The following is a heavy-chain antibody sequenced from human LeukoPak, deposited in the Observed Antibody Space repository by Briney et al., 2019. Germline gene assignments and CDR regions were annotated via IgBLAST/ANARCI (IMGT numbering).Heavy chain of an antibody. D-gene: IGHD2-8*01. CDR3: PKDLSGVYAIGKHFDC. CDR1: GFTFNNFG. J-gene: IGHJ4*02. Sequence: GGSLSLLCAPSGFTFNNFGMHWVRQAPGKGLEWVAFIRYDGGNTHYADSVKGRFTISRDNSKDTVYLQMNSLRAEDTALNYCPKDLSGVYAIGKHFDCWGQGTLVTVSS. CDR2: IRYDGGNT. V-gene: IGHV3-30*02.